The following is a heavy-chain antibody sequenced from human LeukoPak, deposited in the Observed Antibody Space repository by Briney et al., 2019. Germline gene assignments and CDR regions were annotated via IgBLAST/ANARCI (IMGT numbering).Heavy chain of an antibody. CDR3: ARPTRRGYSYGYLY. CDR1: GYSFTSYW. Sequence: GESLKISCKGSGYSFTSYWIGWVRQLPGKGLEWMGIIYPVDSDTRYSPSFQGQVTIAADKSISTAYLHWSSLKASDTAMYYCARPTRRGYSYGYLYWGQGTLVTVSS. CDR2: IYPVDSDT. D-gene: IGHD5-18*01. V-gene: IGHV5-51*01. J-gene: IGHJ4*02.